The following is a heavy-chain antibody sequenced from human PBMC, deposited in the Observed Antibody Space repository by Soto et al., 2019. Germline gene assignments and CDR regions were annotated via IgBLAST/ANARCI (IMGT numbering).Heavy chain of an antibody. CDR1: GFTFINYA. CDR3: ARQGVGYCSGGSCYYYYGMDV. V-gene: IGHV3-23*01. J-gene: IGHJ6*02. Sequence: EVQLLESGGGLVQPGGSLRLSCAASGFTFINYAMSWVRQAPGKGLEWVSIIGGSGGNTYYADSVKGRFTISRDNFKNTLYLQMNSLRAGDTAVYYCARQGVGYCSGGSCYYYYGMDVWGQGTTVTVSS. CDR2: IGGSGGNT. D-gene: IGHD2-15*01.